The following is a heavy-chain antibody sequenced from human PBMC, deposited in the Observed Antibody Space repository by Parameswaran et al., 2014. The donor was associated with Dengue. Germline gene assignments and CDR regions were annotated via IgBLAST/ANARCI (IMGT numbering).Heavy chain of an antibody. J-gene: IGHJ2*01. Sequence: VRQAPGQGLEYMGIVNPNGGATSYAQKFQGRVTMTRDTSTTTVYMELSSLTSEDTAVYYCARDPIPARWYFDLWGLAPWSPSPQ. D-gene: IGHD6-6*01. CDR2: VNPNGGAT. V-gene: IGHV1-46*01. CDR3: ARDPIPARWYFDL.